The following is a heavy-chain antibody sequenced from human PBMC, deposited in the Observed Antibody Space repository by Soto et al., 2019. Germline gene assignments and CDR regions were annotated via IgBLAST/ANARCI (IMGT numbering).Heavy chain of an antibody. CDR2: TYYRSRWYN. D-gene: IGHD3-3*01. CDR3: ARILRFLEWPLRDDAFDI. Sequence: SQTLSLTCAISGDSVSSNSAAWNWIRQSPSRGLEWLGRTYYRSRWYNDYAVSVKSRITINPDTSKNQFSLQLNSVAPEDTAVYYCARILRFLEWPLRDDAFDIWGQGTMLPVSS. CDR1: GDSVSSNSAA. J-gene: IGHJ3*02. V-gene: IGHV6-1*01.